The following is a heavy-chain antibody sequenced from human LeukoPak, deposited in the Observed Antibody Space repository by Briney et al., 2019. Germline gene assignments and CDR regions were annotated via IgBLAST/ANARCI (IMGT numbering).Heavy chain of an antibody. CDR2: INNVGENT. D-gene: IGHD6-13*01. V-gene: IGHV3-23*01. CDR1: GFTFNIYG. J-gene: IGHJ4*02. CDR3: ANYRLLGSAAAGTL. Sequence: GGSLTLSCVLSGFTFNIYGMAWFRQAPGKGLEWVSTINNVGENTHYADSVKGRFTISRDNSKNTLYLQMNSLRADDTAVYYCANYRLLGSAAAGTLWGQGTLVTVSS.